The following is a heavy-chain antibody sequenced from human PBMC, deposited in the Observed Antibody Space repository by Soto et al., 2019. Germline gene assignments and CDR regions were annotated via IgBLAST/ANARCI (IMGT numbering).Heavy chain of an antibody. V-gene: IGHV4-61*01. CDR3: ASIGSRSFPDY. J-gene: IGHJ4*02. Sequence: QVQLQESGPELVKPSETLSLTCTVSGGSVSSGTYYWSWSRQPPGKGLEWIGYIYYSGSTNYNPSLKSRAIISIDTSKNQFSLMLSSVTAADTAVYYCASIGSRSFPDYWGQGTLVTVST. D-gene: IGHD1-26*01. CDR1: GGSVSSGTYY. CDR2: IYYSGST.